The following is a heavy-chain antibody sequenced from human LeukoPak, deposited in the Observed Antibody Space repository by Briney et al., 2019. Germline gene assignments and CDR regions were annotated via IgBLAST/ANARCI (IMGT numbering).Heavy chain of an antibody. CDR2: INWNGGST. CDR3: ARALVGATINANYYYYYMDV. J-gene: IGHJ6*03. V-gene: IGHV3-20*04. Sequence: GGSLRLSCAASGFTFDDYGMSWVRQAPGKGLEWVSGINWNGGSTGYADSVKGRFTISRDNAKNSLYLQMNGLRAEDTALYYCARALVGATINANYYYYYMDVWGKGTTVTVSS. CDR1: GFTFDDYG. D-gene: IGHD1-26*01.